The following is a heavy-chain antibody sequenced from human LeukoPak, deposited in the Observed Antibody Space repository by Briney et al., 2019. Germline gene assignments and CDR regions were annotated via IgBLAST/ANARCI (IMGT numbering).Heavy chain of an antibody. J-gene: IGHJ4*02. Sequence: SETLSLTCTVSRGSISGSIRSYYWSWLRQPPGKGLEWIGYISSSGSVNDNPSLRSRVTISVDTSKNQFFLNLSSVSAADTAVYYCARIPLGYSGAYYFNYWGQGTLVTVSP. V-gene: IGHV4-4*09. CDR2: ISSSGSV. D-gene: IGHD5-12*01. CDR1: RGSISGSIRSYY. CDR3: ARIPLGYSGAYYFNY.